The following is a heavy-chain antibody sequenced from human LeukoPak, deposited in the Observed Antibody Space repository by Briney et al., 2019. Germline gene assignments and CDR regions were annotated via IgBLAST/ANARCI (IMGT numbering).Heavy chain of an antibody. CDR2: ISYDGSNK. Sequence: GRSLRLSCAASGFTFSSYGMHWVRQAPGKGLEWVAVISYDGSNKYYADSVKGRFTIARDNSKNTLYLQMNSLRAEDTALYYCAKDPLRYYDSPGENWFDPWGQGTLVTVSS. D-gene: IGHD3-22*01. CDR1: GFTFSSYG. J-gene: IGHJ5*02. V-gene: IGHV3-30*18. CDR3: AKDPLRYYDSPGENWFDP.